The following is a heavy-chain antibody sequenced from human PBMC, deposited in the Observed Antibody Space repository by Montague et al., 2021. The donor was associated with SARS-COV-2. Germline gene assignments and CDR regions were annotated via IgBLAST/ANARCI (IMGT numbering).Heavy chain of an antibody. Sequence: SLRLSCAASGFTFSSYALTWVRQAPGKGLEWVSSSSGSDGGTHYADSVKGRFTISRDNSKNVLYLQMNSLRAEDTALYYCAKDSYYYGLGYGMDVWGQGTTVTVSS. CDR2: SSGSDGGT. V-gene: IGHV3-23*01. D-gene: IGHD3-10*01. J-gene: IGHJ6*02. CDR3: AKDSYYYGLGYGMDV. CDR1: GFTFSSYA.